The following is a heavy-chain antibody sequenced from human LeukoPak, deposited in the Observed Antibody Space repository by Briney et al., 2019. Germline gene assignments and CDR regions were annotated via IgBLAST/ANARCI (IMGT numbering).Heavy chain of an antibody. V-gene: IGHV4-39*07. CDR1: GGSISSTDYY. Sequence: ETLSLTCTVSGGSISSTDYYWAWLRQPPGKGLEWIATGDYSGGTYYNPSLESRVAISADMSKNQISLQLTSVTGADTAVYYCAGERGEEYSSGWYKTNFFYNWGQGVRVTVSS. D-gene: IGHD6-19*01. J-gene: IGHJ4*02. CDR2: GDYSGGT. CDR3: AGERGEEYSSGWYKTNFFYN.